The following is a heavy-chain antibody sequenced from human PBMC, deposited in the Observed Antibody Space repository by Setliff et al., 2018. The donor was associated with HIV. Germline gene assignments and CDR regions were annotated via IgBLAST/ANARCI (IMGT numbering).Heavy chain of an antibody. CDR3: ARCGPVAGYRVYFDY. CDR1: GGSMNANH. CDR2: IHVSGST. V-gene: IGHV4-59*08. Sequence: PSETLSLTCTVSGGSMNANHWSWIRQSPGKGPEWIAYIHVSGSTYFNPSLSSRVTISIDTSNNQFSLRLSSVTAADTAVYYCARCGPVAGYRVYFDYWGQGSPVTVSS. D-gene: IGHD6-19*01. J-gene: IGHJ4*02.